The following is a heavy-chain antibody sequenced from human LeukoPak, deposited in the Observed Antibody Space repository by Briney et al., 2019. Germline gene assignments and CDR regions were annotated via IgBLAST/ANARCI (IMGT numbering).Heavy chain of an antibody. D-gene: IGHD3-16*01. Sequence: PGGSLRLSCAVSGFTFSDYNMNWVRQAPGKGLEWVADINPDGSQKYSVDSVKGRFTISRDNAKNSLFLQMNSLRAEDTAVYYCVRQMIRFWFDPWGQGTLVTVSS. CDR2: INPDGSQK. J-gene: IGHJ5*02. V-gene: IGHV3-7*01. CDR1: GFTFSDYN. CDR3: VRQMIRFWFDP.